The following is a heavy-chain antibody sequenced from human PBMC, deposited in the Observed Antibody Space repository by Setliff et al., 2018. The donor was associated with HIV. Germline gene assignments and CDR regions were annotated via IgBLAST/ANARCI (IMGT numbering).Heavy chain of an antibody. V-gene: IGHV1-46*01. D-gene: IGHD6-19*01. CDR2: INPSGGDG. J-gene: IGHJ4*02. CDR1: GYTFTGYY. CDR3: VRGGPRGLEVAALEFDY. Sequence: ASVKVSCKASGYTFTGYYMHWVRQAPGQGLEWMGVINPSGGDGTFLQKFQGRGTMTRETSTKTVYMELSSLRLEDTAVYYCVRGGPRGLEVAALEFDYWGQGTLVTVSS.